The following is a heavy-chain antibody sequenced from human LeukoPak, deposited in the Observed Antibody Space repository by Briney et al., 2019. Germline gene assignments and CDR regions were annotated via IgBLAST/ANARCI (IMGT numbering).Heavy chain of an antibody. V-gene: IGHV4-34*01. CDR2: INHSGST. CDR1: GGSFSGYY. J-gene: IGHJ5*02. D-gene: IGHD1-14*01. CDR3: ARVDRLNWFDP. Sequence: SETLSLTCAVYGGSFSGYYWSWIRQPPGRGLEWIGEINHSGSTNYSPSLKSRVTISVDTSKNQFSLKLSSVTAADTAVYYCARVDRLNWFDPWGQGTLVTVSS.